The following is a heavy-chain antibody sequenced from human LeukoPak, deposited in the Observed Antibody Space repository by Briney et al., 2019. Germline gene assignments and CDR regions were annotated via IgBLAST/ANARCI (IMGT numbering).Heavy chain of an antibody. V-gene: IGHV4-59*01. D-gene: IGHD6-19*01. CDR1: RGSLSSYY. Sequence: SESLSLTRTLPRGSLSSYYWSWSRPPPEERLEWVGYIYYSGGTNYNPSLKRRAAIPVPKTKNQFSLKLSSVTAADTAVYYCARVLLGGHGWYHDYWGQGTLVSVSS. CDR3: ARVLLGGHGWYHDY. J-gene: IGHJ4*02. CDR2: IYYSGGT.